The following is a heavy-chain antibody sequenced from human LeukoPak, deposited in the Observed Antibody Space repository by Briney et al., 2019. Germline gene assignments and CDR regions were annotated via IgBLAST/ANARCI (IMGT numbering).Heavy chain of an antibody. CDR1: GGSISSGPYY. CDR3: ARSYYYDSSGYTLQDDAFDI. J-gene: IGHJ3*02. V-gene: IGHV4-61*02. Sequence: SETLSLTCTVSGGSISSGPYYWSWIRQPAGKGLEWIGRIYTSGSTNYNPSLKSRVTISVDRSKNQFSLKLSSVTAADTAVYYCARSYYYDSSGYTLQDDAFDIWGQGTMVTVSS. D-gene: IGHD3-22*01. CDR2: IYTSGST.